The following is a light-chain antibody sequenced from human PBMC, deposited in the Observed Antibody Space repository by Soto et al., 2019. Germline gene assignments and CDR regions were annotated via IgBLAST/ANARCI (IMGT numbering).Light chain of an antibody. Sequence: DIQMTQSPSTLSASVGDRVTITCRASQSISSWLAWYQQKPGKAPKLLIYKASSLEGGVPSRFSGSGSGTEFTLTISSPQPDDFATYYCQQYNTYQWTFGQGTKVEIK. CDR1: QSISSW. CDR2: KAS. V-gene: IGKV1-5*03. CDR3: QQYNTYQWT. J-gene: IGKJ1*01.